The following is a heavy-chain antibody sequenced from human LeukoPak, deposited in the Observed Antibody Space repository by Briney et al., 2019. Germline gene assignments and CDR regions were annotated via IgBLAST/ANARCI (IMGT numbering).Heavy chain of an antibody. CDR3: AKDLYYYESSGYYDY. Sequence: GGSLRLSCAASGFTFDDYAMHWVRHAPGKGLEWVSGISWNSGSIGYADSVKGRFTISRDNAKNSLYLQMNSLRAEDTALYYCAKDLYYYESSGYYDYWGQGTLVTVSS. CDR1: GFTFDDYA. V-gene: IGHV3-9*01. J-gene: IGHJ4*02. D-gene: IGHD3-22*01. CDR2: ISWNSGSI.